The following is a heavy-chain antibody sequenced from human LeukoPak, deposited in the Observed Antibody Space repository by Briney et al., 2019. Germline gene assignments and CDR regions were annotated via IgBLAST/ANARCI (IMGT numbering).Heavy chain of an antibody. Sequence: GGSLRLSCAASGFTFSSYAMSWVRQAPGKGLEWVSAISGSGGSTYYADSVEGRFTISRDNSKNTLYLQMNSLRAEDTAVYYCAKDPIVVVPAAIGFDPWGQGTLVTVSS. CDR2: ISGSGGST. J-gene: IGHJ5*02. CDR1: GFTFSSYA. D-gene: IGHD2-2*01. V-gene: IGHV3-23*01. CDR3: AKDPIVVVPAAIGFDP.